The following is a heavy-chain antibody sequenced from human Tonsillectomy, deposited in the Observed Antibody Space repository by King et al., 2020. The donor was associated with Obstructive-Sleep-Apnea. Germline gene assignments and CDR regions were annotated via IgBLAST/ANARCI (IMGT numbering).Heavy chain of an antibody. Sequence: VQLVESGGGLVQPGGALRLSCATSGSIFSSYAITWVRQAPGKGLDWVSGFSWGGGNNYYADSLKGRFTKSRDNSKNTLYLQMNRRRAEDTAVYYCANRAGYSSSWGSFDPWGQGTLVTVSS. CDR2: FSWGGGNN. D-gene: IGHD6-13*01. CDR1: GSIFSSYA. J-gene: IGHJ5*02. CDR3: ANRAGYSSSWGSFDP. V-gene: IGHV3-23*04.